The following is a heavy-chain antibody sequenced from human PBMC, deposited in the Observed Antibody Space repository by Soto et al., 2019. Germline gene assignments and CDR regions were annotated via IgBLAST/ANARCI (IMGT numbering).Heavy chain of an antibody. Sequence: GGSLRLSCAASGFTFGTTDMSWVRQAPGEGLEWVSTIDGSGGITYYADSVKGRFTISRDNSRNTAYLQMNSLRGDDTALYYCVKNSGWFNTWGQGALVTVSS. CDR1: GFTFGTTD. CDR3: VKNSGWFNT. J-gene: IGHJ5*02. CDR2: IDGSGGIT. V-gene: IGHV3-23*01. D-gene: IGHD3-10*01.